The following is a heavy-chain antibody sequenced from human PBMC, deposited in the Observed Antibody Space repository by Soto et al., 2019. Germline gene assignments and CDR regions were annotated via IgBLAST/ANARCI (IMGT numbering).Heavy chain of an antibody. D-gene: IGHD3-3*01. CDR1: GDSVSSNSAA. CDR3: ASSRFLEWSHYYYYYMDV. CDR2: TYYRSKWYN. Sequence: PSQTLSLTCAISGDSVSSNSAAWNWIRQSPSRGLEWLGRTYYRSKWYNDYAVSVKSRITINPDTSKDQFSLQLNSVTPEDTAVYYCASSRFLEWSHYYYYYMDVWGKGTTVTVSS. J-gene: IGHJ6*03. V-gene: IGHV6-1*01.